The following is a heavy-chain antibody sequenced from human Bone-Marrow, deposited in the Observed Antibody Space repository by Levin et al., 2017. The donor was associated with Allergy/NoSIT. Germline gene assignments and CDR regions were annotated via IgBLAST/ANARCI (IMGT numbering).Heavy chain of an antibody. V-gene: IGHV3-73*01. J-gene: IGHJ6*03. CDR1: GFTFSGSA. Sequence: QPGESLKISCAASGFTFSGSAMHWVRQASGKGLEWVGRIRSKANSYATAYAASVKGRFTISRDDSKNTAYLQMNSLKTEDTAVYYCTRQGYCSGGSCYPHYYMDGWGKGTTVTVSS. CDR3: TRQGYCSGGSCYPHYYMDG. CDR2: IRSKANSYAT. D-gene: IGHD2-15*01.